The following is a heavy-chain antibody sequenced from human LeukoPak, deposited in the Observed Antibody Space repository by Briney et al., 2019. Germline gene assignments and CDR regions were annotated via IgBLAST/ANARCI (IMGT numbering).Heavy chain of an antibody. V-gene: IGHV3-7*01. CDR2: IKEDGSEK. Sequence: GSLRLSCAASGFTFSSYWMSWVRQAPGKGLEWVANIKEDGSEKYYVDSVKGRFTISRDNAKNSLYLQMDSLRAEDTAVYYCARGSYFCGGDCYTAEFFQHWGQGTLVTVSS. J-gene: IGHJ1*01. CDR1: GFTFSSYW. CDR3: ARGSYFCGGDCYTAEFFQH. D-gene: IGHD2-21*02.